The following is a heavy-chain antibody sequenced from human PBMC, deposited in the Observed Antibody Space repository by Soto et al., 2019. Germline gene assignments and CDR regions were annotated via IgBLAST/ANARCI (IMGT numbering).Heavy chain of an antibody. D-gene: IGHD3-16*02. Sequence: QVQLQQWGAGLLKPSETLSLTCAVYGGSFSGYYWSWIRQPPGKGLEWIGEINHSGSTNYNPSLKRRVTISVDTSKNQFSLKLSSVTAADTAVYYCARGKDVWGSYRYKRGNWFDPWGQGTLVNVSS. CDR3: ARGKDVWGSYRYKRGNWFDP. CDR1: GGSFSGYY. CDR2: INHSGST. V-gene: IGHV4-34*01. J-gene: IGHJ5*02.